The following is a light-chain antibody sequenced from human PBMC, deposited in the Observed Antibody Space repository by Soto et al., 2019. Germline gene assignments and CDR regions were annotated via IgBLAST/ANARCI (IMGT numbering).Light chain of an antibody. CDR3: QQYGSSWT. Sequence: EIVMTQSPATLSVSPGERATLSCRASQSVSTKLGWYQQKPGQPPRLIMYGASTRATGIPARFSGSGSGTEFTLTISSLQPEDFAVYYCQQYGSSWTFGQGTKVDIK. J-gene: IGKJ1*01. CDR1: QSVSTK. CDR2: GAS. V-gene: IGKV3-15*01.